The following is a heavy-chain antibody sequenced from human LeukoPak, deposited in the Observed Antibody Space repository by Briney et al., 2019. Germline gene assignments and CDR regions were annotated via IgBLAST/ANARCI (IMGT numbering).Heavy chain of an antibody. CDR3: ARGNVDTAMVSGKDYFDY. Sequence: ASVKVSCKASRGTFSSYAISWVPPAPGQGLEWMGGIIPIFGTANYAQKFQGRVTITADESTSTAYMELSRPRAEDTAVYNCARGNVDTAMVSGKDYFDYWGQGTLVTVSS. CDR1: RGTFSSYA. J-gene: IGHJ4*02. CDR2: IIPIFGTA. D-gene: IGHD5-18*01. V-gene: IGHV1-69*13.